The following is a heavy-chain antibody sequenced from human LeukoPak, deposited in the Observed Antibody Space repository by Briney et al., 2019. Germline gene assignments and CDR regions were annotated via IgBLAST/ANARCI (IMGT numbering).Heavy chain of an antibody. V-gene: IGHV3-48*01. Sequence: PGGSLRLSCAASGFTFSSYSMSWVRQAPGKGLEWVAYISSSSSTIYYADSVKGRFTISRDNSKNTLYLQMNSLRAEDTAVYYCAKGRQYSSGHAWGQGTLVTVSS. CDR1: GFTFSSYS. CDR3: AKGRQYSSGHA. D-gene: IGHD6-19*01. J-gene: IGHJ4*02. CDR2: ISSSSSTI.